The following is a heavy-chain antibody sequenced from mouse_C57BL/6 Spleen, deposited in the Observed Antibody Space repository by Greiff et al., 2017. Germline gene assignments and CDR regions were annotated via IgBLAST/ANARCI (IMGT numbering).Heavy chain of an antibody. D-gene: IGHD2-4*01. CDR1: GYTFTSYW. J-gene: IGHJ4*01. CDR3: ARWGSDYGGYAMDY. Sequence: QVQLQQPGAELVRPGSSVKLSCKASGYTFTSYWMHWVKQRPIQGLEWIGNIDPSDSETHYNQKFKDKATLTVDKSSSTAYMQLSSLTSEDSAVYYCARWGSDYGGYAMDYWGQGTSVTVSS. V-gene: IGHV1-52*01. CDR2: IDPSDSET.